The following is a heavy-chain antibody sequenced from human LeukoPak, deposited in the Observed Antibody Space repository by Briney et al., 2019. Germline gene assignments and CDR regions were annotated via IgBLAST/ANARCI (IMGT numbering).Heavy chain of an antibody. CDR2: IDFTSRYI. CDR1: GFTFSSYS. Sequence: GGSLRLSCAASGFTFSSYSMNWVRQAPGKGLEWVSSIDFTSRYIYNADSVKGRFTTSRDNAKNSLDLQMNSLKVEDTAVYYCARDGIDFRAFDLWGQGTMVTVSS. J-gene: IGHJ3*01. CDR3: ARDGIDFRAFDL. V-gene: IGHV3-21*01. D-gene: IGHD1-26*01.